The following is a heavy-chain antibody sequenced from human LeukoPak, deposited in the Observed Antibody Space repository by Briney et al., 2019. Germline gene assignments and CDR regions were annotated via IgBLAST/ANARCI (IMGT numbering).Heavy chain of an antibody. CDR1: GFTFNSYG. Sequence: PGGSLRLSCAASGFTFNSYGMTWVRQAPGKGLEWVSTISGSGGSTYYADSVKGRFTISRDNSKNTLYLQMNSLRAEDTAVYYCARVRGLFGDVSAFYIWGQGTVVTVSS. J-gene: IGHJ3*02. D-gene: IGHD3-16*01. V-gene: IGHV3-23*01. CDR2: ISGSGGST. CDR3: ARVRGLFGDVSAFYI.